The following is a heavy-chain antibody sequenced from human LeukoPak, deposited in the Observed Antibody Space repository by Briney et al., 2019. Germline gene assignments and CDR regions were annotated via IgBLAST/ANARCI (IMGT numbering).Heavy chain of an antibody. D-gene: IGHD5-12*01. Sequence: GGSLRLSCAASGFAFSSYGMHWVRQAPGKGLEWVAYIHYDSSTEDYADSVKGRFTISRDNSKNTLYLQMNSLRAEDTAVYYCAKDPRSRGYSGYDNYYFDYWGQGTLVTVSS. V-gene: IGHV3-30*02. CDR2: IHYDSSTE. CDR3: AKDPRSRGYSGYDNYYFDY. J-gene: IGHJ4*02. CDR1: GFAFSSYG.